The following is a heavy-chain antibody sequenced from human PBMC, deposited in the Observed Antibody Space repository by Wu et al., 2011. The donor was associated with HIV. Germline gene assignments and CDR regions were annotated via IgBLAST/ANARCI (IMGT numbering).Heavy chain of an antibody. J-gene: IGHJ5*02. V-gene: IGHV1-18*01. CDR2: ISAYNGNT. D-gene: IGHD3-22*01. CDR3: ARVYGYYYDSSGYYKYNWFDP. Sequence: QVQLVQSGAEVKKPGASVKVSCKASGYTFTSYGISWVRQAPGQGLEWMGWISAYNGNTNYAQKLQGRVTMTTDTSTSTAYMELRSLRSDDTAVYYCARVYGYYYDSSGYYKYNWFDPWGQGTLVTSPQ. CDR1: GYTFTSYG.